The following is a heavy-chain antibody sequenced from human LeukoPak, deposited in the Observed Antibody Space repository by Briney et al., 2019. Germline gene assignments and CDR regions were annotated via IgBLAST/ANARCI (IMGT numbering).Heavy chain of an antibody. CDR1: GFTFSSYW. J-gene: IGHJ4*02. V-gene: IGHV3-66*02. D-gene: IGHD6-13*01. CDR2: IYSGGDT. CDR3: ARAFVTAAGFFDT. Sequence: GGSLRLSCAASGFTFSSYWMSWVRQAPGKGLEWVSVIYSGGDTQYAGSVKGRFTISRDNSVNTLYLQMNSLRTEDTAVYYCARAFVTAAGFFDTWGQGTLVTVSS.